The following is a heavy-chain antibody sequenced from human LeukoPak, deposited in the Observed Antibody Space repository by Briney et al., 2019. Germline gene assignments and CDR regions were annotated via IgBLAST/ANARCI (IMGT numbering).Heavy chain of an antibody. CDR2: ITSGGVTT. Sequence: PGGSLRLSCAASGFTFSDYAMTWVRQAPGKGLEWVSAITSGGVTTFYAESVKGRFTISRDNSKNTLYLQLNSLSAEDTALYFCARDSPSRRGASRLLSEYRGQGTLVTVSS. J-gene: IGHJ4*02. V-gene: IGHV3-23*01. CDR1: GFTFSDYA. CDR3: ARDSPSRRGASRLLSEY. D-gene: IGHD2-2*01.